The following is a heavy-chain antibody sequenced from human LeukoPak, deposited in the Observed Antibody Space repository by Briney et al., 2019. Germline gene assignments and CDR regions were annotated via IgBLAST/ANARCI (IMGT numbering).Heavy chain of an antibody. V-gene: IGHV4-4*07. D-gene: IGHD5-18*01. CDR1: GGSINSYY. CDR3: AREASVDTTMVIDN. J-gene: IGHJ4*02. CDR2: FYTSGST. Sequence: SETLSLTCTVSGGSINSYYWSWIRQPAGKGLEWIGRFYTSGSTNYNPSLKSRVTMSVDTSKNQFSLKLSSVTAADTAVYYCAREASVDTTMVIDNWGQGTLVTVSS.